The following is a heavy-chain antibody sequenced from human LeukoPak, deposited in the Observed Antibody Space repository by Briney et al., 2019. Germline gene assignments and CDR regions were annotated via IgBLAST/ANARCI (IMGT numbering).Heavy chain of an antibody. J-gene: IGHJ4*02. V-gene: IGHV1-2*02. D-gene: IGHD5-12*01. CDR1: GYTFTDYY. Sequence: ASVKVSCKASGYTFTDYYTHWVRQAPGQGLEWMGWMYANSGDTQSAQKFQGRVTMTRDTSISTAYMELSRLTSDDTAMYYCAREPPGTSGCDYWGQGTLVTVSS. CDR2: MYANSGDT. CDR3: AREPPGTSGCDY.